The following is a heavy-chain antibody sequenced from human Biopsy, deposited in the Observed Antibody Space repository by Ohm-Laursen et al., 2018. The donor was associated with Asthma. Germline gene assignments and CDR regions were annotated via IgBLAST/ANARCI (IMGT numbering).Heavy chain of an antibody. D-gene: IGHD2-2*01. CDR2: INSGFGTT. CDR1: GGTFNTYV. V-gene: IGHV1-69*13. CDR3: ARKAGSCISRTCYSLDF. J-gene: IGHJ4*02. Sequence: SVKVSCKSLGGTFNTYVIGWVRQAPGQGLEWMGGINSGFGTTTYPQKFQDRVTITADDSTSTVYMELSSLRSEDTAVYYCARKAGSCISRTCYSLDFWGRGTLVTVSS.